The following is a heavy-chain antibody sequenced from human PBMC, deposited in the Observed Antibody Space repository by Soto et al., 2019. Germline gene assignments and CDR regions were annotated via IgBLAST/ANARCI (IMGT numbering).Heavy chain of an antibody. CDR1: GYTFTGYY. J-gene: IGHJ6*02. V-gene: IGHV1-2*04. D-gene: IGHD6-19*01. Sequence: QVQLVQSGAEVKKPGASVKVSCKASGYTFTGYYMHWVRQAPGQGLEWMGWINPNSGGTNYAQKFQGWVTMTRDTSISTAYMELSRLRSDDTAVYYCARGGGSALRKYSSGWYRPGYYYYYGMDVWGQGTTVTVSS. CDR2: INPNSGGT. CDR3: ARGGGSALRKYSSGWYRPGYYYYYGMDV.